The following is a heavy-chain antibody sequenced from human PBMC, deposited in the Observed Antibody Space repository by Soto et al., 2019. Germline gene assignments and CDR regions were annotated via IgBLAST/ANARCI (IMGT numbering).Heavy chain of an antibody. CDR1: GFSLTTSGVG. Sequence: QITLNESGPTQVKPRQTLTLTCTFSGFSLTTSGVGVGWIRQSPGKAPEWLALIYWDDDKRYSPSLKSRLTISKDTSKNQWVLTMDDLDPADTATYYCAHRVLRTVFGLVTTTAIYFDFWGQGTPVAVSS. D-gene: IGHD3-3*01. CDR3: AHRVLRTVFGLVTTTAIYFDF. CDR2: IYWDDDK. J-gene: IGHJ4*02. V-gene: IGHV2-5*02.